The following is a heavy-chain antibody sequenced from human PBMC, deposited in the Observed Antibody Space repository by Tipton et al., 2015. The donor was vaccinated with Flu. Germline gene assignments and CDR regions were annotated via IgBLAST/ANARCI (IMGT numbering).Heavy chain of an antibody. J-gene: IGHJ4*02. V-gene: IGHV4-38-2*02. CDR2: IHRTGSA. CDR1: GDSIGGDYY. D-gene: IGHD2-2*01. CDR3: ARDPSLGMPDYFDY. Sequence: TLSLTCSVSGDSIGGDYYWGWIRQPPGKGLQWIGNIHRTGSAYYNPSLKSRVTISVDTSKKQFSLQLRSVTAADTAVYYCARDPSLGMPDYFDYWGQGTLVTASS.